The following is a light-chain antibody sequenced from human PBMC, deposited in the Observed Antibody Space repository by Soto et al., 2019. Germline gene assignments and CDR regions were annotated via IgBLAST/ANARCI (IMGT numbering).Light chain of an antibody. CDR1: QGVATT. CDR2: NAY. CDR3: QQRSNWLWT. J-gene: IGKJ1*01. Sequence: EIVMTQSPASLSVSPGESVTLSCRASQGVATTLAWYRQQPGQAPRLLIYNAYIRASGVPARFSGSGSGTEFTLTISSLQSEDFAVYYCQQRSNWLWTFGQGTKVDIK. V-gene: IGKV3-15*01.